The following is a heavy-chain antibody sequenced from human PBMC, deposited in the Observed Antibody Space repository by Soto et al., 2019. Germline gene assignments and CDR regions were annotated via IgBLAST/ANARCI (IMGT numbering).Heavy chain of an antibody. Sequence: PGESLKISCKGYGYTFTDYWIGWVRQMPDKGLELIGLIYPGDSDTRYSPSFQGRVTISADKSISTAFLQWSSLRASDTAMYYCASQKTVIRGPLSSNWFDPWGQGTLVTVSS. V-gene: IGHV5-51*01. CDR1: GYTFTDYW. D-gene: IGHD1-1*01. CDR2: IYPGDSDT. J-gene: IGHJ5*02. CDR3: ASQKTVIRGPLSSNWFDP.